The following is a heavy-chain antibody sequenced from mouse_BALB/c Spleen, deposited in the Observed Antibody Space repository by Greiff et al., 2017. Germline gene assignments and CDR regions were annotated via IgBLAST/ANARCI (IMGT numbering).Heavy chain of an antibody. CDR2: ISSGGSYT. D-gene: IGHD2-4*01. V-gene: IGHV5-6*01. J-gene: IGHJ4*01. CDR1: GFTFSSYG. CDR3: ARGGYDYEGGVRAMDY. Sequence: EVQVVESGGDLVKPGGSLKLSCAASGFTFSSYGMSWVRQTPDKRLEWVATISSGGSYTYYPDSVKGRFTISRDNAKNTLYLQMSSLKSEDTAMYYCARGGYDYEGGVRAMDYWGQGTSVTVSS.